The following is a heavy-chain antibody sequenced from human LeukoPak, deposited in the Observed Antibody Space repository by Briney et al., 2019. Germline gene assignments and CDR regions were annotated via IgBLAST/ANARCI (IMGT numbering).Heavy chain of an antibody. CDR3: ARVWYYYDSSGYYYVGVSDAFDI. CDR1: GGSISSGGYY. D-gene: IGHD3-22*01. Sequence: SETLSLTCTVSGGSISSGGYYWSWIRQPPGKGLEWIGEINHSGSTNYNPSLKSRVTISVDTSKNQFSLKLSSVTAADTAVYYCARVWYYYDSSGYYYVGVSDAFDIWGQGTMVTVSS. CDR2: INHSGST. V-gene: IGHV4-39*07. J-gene: IGHJ3*02.